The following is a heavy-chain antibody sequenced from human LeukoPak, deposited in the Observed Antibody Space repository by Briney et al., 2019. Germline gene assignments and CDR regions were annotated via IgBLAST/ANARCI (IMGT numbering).Heavy chain of an antibody. CDR2: INPDSGGT. CDR3: ARGDSYGYTSGFDY. V-gene: IGHV1-2*02. CDR1: GCTFTGYY. D-gene: IGHD5-18*01. J-gene: IGHJ4*02. Sequence: GASVKVSCKASGCTFTGYYIHWVRQAPGQGLEWMGWINPDSGGTNFPQKFQGRVTMTRDTSISTAYMELSRLRSDDTAVYHCARGDSYGYTSGFDYWGQGTLVTVSS.